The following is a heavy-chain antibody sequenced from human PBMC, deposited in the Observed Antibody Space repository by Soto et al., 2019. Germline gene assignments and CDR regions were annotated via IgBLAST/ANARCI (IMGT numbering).Heavy chain of an antibody. D-gene: IGHD3-3*01. Sequence: EVQLLESGGGLVQPGGSLRLSCAVSGFPFSSYAMSWVRQAPGKGLEWVSAISNSGASTYYADSVKGRFTISRDNSKNKLYLQMNSLRAEDTAVYYCAKGHGIFGVVIPSDYWGQGTLVTVSS. CDR3: AKGHGIFGVVIPSDY. V-gene: IGHV3-23*01. J-gene: IGHJ4*02. CDR2: ISNSGAST. CDR1: GFPFSSYA.